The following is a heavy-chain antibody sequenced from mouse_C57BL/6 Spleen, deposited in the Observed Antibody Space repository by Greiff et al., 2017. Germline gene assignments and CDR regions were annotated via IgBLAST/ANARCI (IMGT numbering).Heavy chain of an antibody. J-gene: IGHJ3*01. V-gene: IGHV1-15*01. D-gene: IGHD1-1*01. CDR2: IDPETGGT. CDR1: GYTFTDYE. Sequence: VQRVESGAELVRPGASVTLSCKASGYTFTDYEMHWVKQTPVHGLEWIGAIDPETGGTAYNQKFKGKAILTADKSSSTAYMELRSLTSEDSAVYYCTRRYYGSSPWFAYWGQGTLVTVSA. CDR3: TRRYYGSSPWFAY.